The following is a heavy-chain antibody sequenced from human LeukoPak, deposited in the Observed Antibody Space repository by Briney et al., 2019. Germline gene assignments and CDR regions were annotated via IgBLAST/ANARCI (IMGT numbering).Heavy chain of an antibody. CDR2: IYSGGST. D-gene: IGHD3-10*01. CDR3: ARDLRVRGADYYYYGMDV. J-gene: IGHJ6*02. Sequence: AGGSLRLSCAASGFTVSSNYMSWVRQAPGKGLEWVSVIYSGGSTYYADSVKGRFTISRDNSKNTLYLQMNSLRAEDTAVYYCARDLRVRGADYYYYGMDVWGQGTTVTVSS. CDR1: GFTVSSNY. V-gene: IGHV3-53*01.